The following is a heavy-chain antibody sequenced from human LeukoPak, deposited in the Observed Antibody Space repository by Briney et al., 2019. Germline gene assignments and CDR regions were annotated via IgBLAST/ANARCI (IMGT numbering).Heavy chain of an antibody. CDR1: GFTLRSYE. D-gene: IGHD4-17*01. V-gene: IGHV3-48*03. CDR3: AKDLNYGDLLDY. Sequence: QPGGSLRLSCAASGFTLRSYEMNWVRQAPGKGLEWVSYISSSGSTIYYADSVKGRFTISRDNSKNTLYLQMNSLRAEDTGVYYCAKDLNYGDLLDYWGQGTLVTVSS. CDR2: ISSSGSTI. J-gene: IGHJ4*02.